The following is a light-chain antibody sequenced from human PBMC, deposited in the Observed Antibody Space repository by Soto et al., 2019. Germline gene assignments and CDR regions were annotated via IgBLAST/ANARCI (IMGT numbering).Light chain of an antibody. V-gene: IGLV2-14*03. CDR3: SSFTGTTTLDV. Sequence: ALAQPASVSGSPGQSITISCTGTSSDVGAYKYVSWYQQHPGKAPKLIIYGVSNRPSGVSNRFSGSKSGNTAFLTISGLQPEDEADYYCSSFTGTTTLDVFGTGTKVTVL. CDR2: GVS. CDR1: SSDVGAYKY. J-gene: IGLJ1*01.